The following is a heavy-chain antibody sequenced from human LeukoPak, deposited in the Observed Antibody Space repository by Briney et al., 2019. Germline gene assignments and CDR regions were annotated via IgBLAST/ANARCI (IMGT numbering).Heavy chain of an antibody. CDR2: ISYDGSNK. V-gene: IGHV3-30-3*01. CDR3: ARDIGSSGSFGYFDY. Sequence: SGRSLRLSCAASGFTFSSYAMHWVRQAPGKGLEWVAVISYDGSNKYYADSVKGRFTISRDNSKNTLYLQMNSLRAEDTAVYYCARDIGSSGSFGYFDYWGQGTLVTVSS. D-gene: IGHD1-26*01. CDR1: GFTFSSYA. J-gene: IGHJ4*02.